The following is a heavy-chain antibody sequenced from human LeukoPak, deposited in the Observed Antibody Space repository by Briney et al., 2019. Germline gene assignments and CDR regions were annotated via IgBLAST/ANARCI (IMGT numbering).Heavy chain of an antibody. CDR3: ARRLPPGAFDI. D-gene: IGHD2-21*02. J-gene: IGHJ3*02. CDR2: IYYSGST. CDR1: GGSISSYY. V-gene: IGHV4-59*01. Sequence: SETLSLTCTVSGGSISSYYWSWIRQPPGKGLEWIGYIYYSGSTNYNPSLKSRVTISVDTSKNQFSLKLISVTAADTAVYYCARRLPPGAFDIWGQGTMVTVSS.